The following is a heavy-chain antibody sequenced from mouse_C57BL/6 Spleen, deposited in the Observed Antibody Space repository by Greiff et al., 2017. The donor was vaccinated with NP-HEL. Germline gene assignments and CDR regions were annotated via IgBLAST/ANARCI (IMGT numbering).Heavy chain of an antibody. CDR1: GYTFTSYW. D-gene: IGHD1-1*01. Sequence: QVQLKQPGTELVKPGASVKLSCKASGYTFTSYWKHWVKQRPGQGLEWIGNINPSNGGTNYNEKFKSKATLTVDKSSSTAYMQLSSLTSEDSAVYYCARDYGSSPWYFDVWGTGTTVTVSS. CDR2: INPSNGGT. V-gene: IGHV1-53*01. CDR3: ARDYGSSPWYFDV. J-gene: IGHJ1*03.